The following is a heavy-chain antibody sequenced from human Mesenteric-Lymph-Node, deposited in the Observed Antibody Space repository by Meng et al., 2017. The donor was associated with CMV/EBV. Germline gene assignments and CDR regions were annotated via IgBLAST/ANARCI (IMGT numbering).Heavy chain of an antibody. V-gene: IGHV3-23*03. CDR2: VFTDSSKK. J-gene: IGHJ5*02. CDR3: AKGTKWVDP. CDR1: GFTFRSYS. D-gene: IGHD2-8*01. Sequence: GESLKISCAASGFTFRSYSMTWVRQAPGKGLEWVSVVFTDSSKKHYADSVRGRFTISRDDSNNMVYLQKNSLRADDTAVYYCAKGTKWVDPWGQGTLVTVSS.